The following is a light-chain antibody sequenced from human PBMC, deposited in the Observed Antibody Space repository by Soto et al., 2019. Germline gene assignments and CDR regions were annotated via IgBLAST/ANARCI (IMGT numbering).Light chain of an antibody. J-gene: IGLJ2*01. Sequence: QSVLTQPPSASGSPGQSVTISCTGTSGDVGRHNFVSWYQQHPGKVPRLIIYDVDKRPSGVPDRFTGSKSGTSASLAISGLRSEDEADYYCAVWDNSLNGVAFGGGTKLTVL. CDR3: AVWDNSLNGVA. V-gene: IGLV2-8*01. CDR2: DVD. CDR1: SGDVGRHNF.